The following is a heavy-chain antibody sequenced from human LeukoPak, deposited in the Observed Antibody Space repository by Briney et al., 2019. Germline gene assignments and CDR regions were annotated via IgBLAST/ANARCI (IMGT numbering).Heavy chain of an antibody. CDR1: GGSISSSSYY. V-gene: IGHV4-39*07. Sequence: SETLSLTCTVSGGSISSSSYYWGWIRQPPGKGLEWIGSIYYSGSTYYNPSLKSRVTISVDTSKNQFSLKLSSVTAADTAVYYCASNGIDCGGDCYSSYWGQGTLVTVSS. D-gene: IGHD2-21*02. CDR2: IYYSGST. J-gene: IGHJ4*02. CDR3: ASNGIDCGGDCYSSY.